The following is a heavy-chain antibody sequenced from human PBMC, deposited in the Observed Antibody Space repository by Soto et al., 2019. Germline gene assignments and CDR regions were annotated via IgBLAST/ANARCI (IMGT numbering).Heavy chain of an antibody. CDR1: GGTFSSYA. CDR2: IIPIFGTA. D-gene: IGHD3-3*01. J-gene: IGHJ5*02. Sequence: EASVKVSCKASGGTFSSYAISWVRQAPGQGLEWMGGIIPIFGTANYAQKFQGRVTITADESTSTAYMELSSLRSEDTAVYYCAGTFPPEWFGWFDPWGQGTLVTVSS. V-gene: IGHV1-69*13. CDR3: AGTFPPEWFGWFDP.